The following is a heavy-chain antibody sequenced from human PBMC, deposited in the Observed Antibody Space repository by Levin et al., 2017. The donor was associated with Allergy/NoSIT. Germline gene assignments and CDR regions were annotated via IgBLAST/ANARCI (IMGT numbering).Heavy chain of an antibody. CDR3: ARGDGAVDP. Sequence: ASVKVSCKTSGYTFTYSGITWVRQAPGQGLEWMGWISTYNGHTKYAQKFQDRVTVTTDTSTSTAYMELTSLTSDDTAVYYCARGDGAVDPWGQGTLVTVSS. V-gene: IGHV1-18*01. CDR1: GYTFTYSG. J-gene: IGHJ5*02. D-gene: IGHD4-17*01. CDR2: ISTYNGHT.